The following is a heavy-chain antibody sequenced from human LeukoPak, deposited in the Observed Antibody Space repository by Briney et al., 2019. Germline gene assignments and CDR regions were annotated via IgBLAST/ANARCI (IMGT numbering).Heavy chain of an antibody. CDR2: ISGSGGST. CDR3: AKDQYSSGWYGDAFDI. CDR1: GFTFSSYA. D-gene: IGHD6-19*01. V-gene: IGHV3-23*01. J-gene: IGHJ3*02. Sequence: PGGSLRLSCAASGFTFSSYAMSWVRQAPGKGLEWVSAISGSGGSTYYADSVKGRFTISRDNSKNTLYLQMDSLRAEDTAVYYCAKDQYSSGWYGDAFDIWGQGTMVTVSS.